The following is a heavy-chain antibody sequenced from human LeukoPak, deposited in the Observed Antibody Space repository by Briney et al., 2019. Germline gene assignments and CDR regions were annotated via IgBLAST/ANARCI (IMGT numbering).Heavy chain of an antibody. J-gene: IGHJ4*02. Sequence: ASVKVSCKASGYTFTGYYIHWVRQAPGQGLEWMGWINPNSGGTNYAQKFQGRVTMTSDTSISTAYMELSRLRSDDTAVYYCARGLPGLRYYFDYWGQGTLVTVSS. CDR2: INPNSGGT. CDR3: ARGLPGLRYYFDY. V-gene: IGHV1-2*02. D-gene: IGHD4-17*01. CDR1: GYTFTGYY.